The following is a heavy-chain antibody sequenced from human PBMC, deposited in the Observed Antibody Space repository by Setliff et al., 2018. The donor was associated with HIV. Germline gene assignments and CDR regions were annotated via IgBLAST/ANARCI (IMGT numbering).Heavy chain of an antibody. CDR2: INPNSGGT. CDR1: GYTFTGYY. J-gene: IGHJ4*02. Sequence: RASVKVSCKASGYTFTGYYMHWVRQAPGQGLEWMGWINPNSGGTNYAQKFQGRVTMTRDTSTSTAYMELESLRSDDTAVYYCAREARDVVRGVIIADYWGQGTLVTVSS. V-gene: IGHV1-2*02. D-gene: IGHD3-10*01. CDR3: AREARDVVRGVIIADY.